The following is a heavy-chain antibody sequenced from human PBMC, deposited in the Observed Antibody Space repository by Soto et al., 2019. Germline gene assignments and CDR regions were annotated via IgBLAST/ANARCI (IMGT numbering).Heavy chain of an antibody. CDR2: ISGSGGST. V-gene: IGHV3-23*01. D-gene: IGHD2-2*01. J-gene: IGHJ4*02. CDR1: GFTFSSYA. Sequence: VQLLESGGGLVQPGGSLRLSCAASGFTFSSYAMSWVRQAPGKGLEWVSAISGSGGSTYYADSVKGRFTISRDNSKNTLYLQMNSLRAEDTAVYYCAKISLKGGIVVVPAAKPSYYFDYWGQGTLVTVSS. CDR3: AKISLKGGIVVVPAAKPSYYFDY.